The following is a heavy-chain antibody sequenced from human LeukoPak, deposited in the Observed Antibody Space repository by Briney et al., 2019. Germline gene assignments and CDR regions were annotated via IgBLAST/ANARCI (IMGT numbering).Heavy chain of an antibody. V-gene: IGHV4-61*02. CDR1: GGSISSGGYS. CDR2: IYTSGST. Sequence: PSETLSLTCAVSGGSISSGGYSWSWIWQPAGKGLEWIGRIYTSGSTNYNPSLKSRVTISVDTSKNQFSLKLSSVTAADTAVYYCARVEDTAMAYYFDYWGQGTLVTVSS. D-gene: IGHD5-18*01. CDR3: ARVEDTAMAYYFDY. J-gene: IGHJ4*02.